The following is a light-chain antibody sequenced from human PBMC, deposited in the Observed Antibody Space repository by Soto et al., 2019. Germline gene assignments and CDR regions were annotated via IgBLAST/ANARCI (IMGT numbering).Light chain of an antibody. CDR1: SSDVGSYNL. V-gene: IGLV2-23*01. CDR3: CSYAGGGTYV. J-gene: IGLJ1*01. Sequence: QSVLTQPASVSGSPGQSITISCTGTSSDVGSYNLVSWYQQHPGEAPKLMIYEGSKRPSGVSNRFSGSKSGNTASLTISGLQAEDEADYYCCSYAGGGTYVFGTGTKVTVL. CDR2: EGS.